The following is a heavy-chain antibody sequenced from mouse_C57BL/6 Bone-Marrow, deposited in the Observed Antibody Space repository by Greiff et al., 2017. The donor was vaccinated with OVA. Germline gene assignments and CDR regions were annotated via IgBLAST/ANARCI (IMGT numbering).Heavy chain of an antibody. Sequence: QVQLQQPGAELVKPGASVKMSCKASGYTFTSYWITWVKQRPGQGLEWIGDIYPGSGSTNYNEKFKSKATLTVDTSSSTAYMQLSSLTSEDSAVYYGARREDGNYLAWFAYWGKGTLVTVSA. CDR3: ARREDGNYLAWFAY. CDR2: IYPGSGST. D-gene: IGHD2-1*01. CDR1: GYTFTSYW. J-gene: IGHJ3*01. V-gene: IGHV1-55*01.